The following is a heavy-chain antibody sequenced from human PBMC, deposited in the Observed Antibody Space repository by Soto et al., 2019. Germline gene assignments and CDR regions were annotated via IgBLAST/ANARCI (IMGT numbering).Heavy chain of an antibody. CDR2: INPSGGST. D-gene: IGHD5-12*01. CDR3: ARRYSFGHDAFYI. V-gene: IGHV1-46*01. Sequence: ASVKVSCKASGYPFPSYYIHCVRQAPGQGLEWMGIINPSGGSTSYAQMSQGRVAMTIDTSASTVIIEVSSLRSEDTAEYYCARRYSFGHDAFYIWGQGTMVTVSS. CDR1: GYPFPSYY. J-gene: IGHJ3*02.